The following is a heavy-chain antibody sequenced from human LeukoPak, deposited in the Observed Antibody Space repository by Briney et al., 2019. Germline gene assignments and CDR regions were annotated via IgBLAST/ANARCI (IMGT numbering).Heavy chain of an antibody. J-gene: IGHJ3*02. CDR3: ARVYYDSSGYYAFDI. V-gene: IGHV1-8*01. CDR2: MNPNSGNT. Sequence: ASVKVSCKASGYTFTSYDINWVRQATGQGLEWMGWMNPNSGNTGYAQKFQGRVTMTRNTSISTAYMELSRLRSDDTAVYYCARVYYDSSGYYAFDIWGQGTMVTVSS. CDR1: GYTFTSYD. D-gene: IGHD3-22*01.